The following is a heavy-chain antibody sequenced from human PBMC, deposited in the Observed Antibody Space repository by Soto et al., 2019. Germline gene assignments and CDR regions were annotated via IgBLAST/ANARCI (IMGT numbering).Heavy chain of an antibody. V-gene: IGHV3-23*01. J-gene: IGHJ4*02. CDR3: AKDRSFYTNGVYVL. CDR2: ISGSGGST. Sequence: GGSLRLSCAASGFTFSSYAMSWVRQAPGKGLEWVSAISGSGGSTYYADSVKGRFTTSRDNSKNTLYLQMNSLRAEDTAVYYCAKDRSFYTNGVYVLWGQGTLVTVSS. D-gene: IGHD2-8*01. CDR1: GFTFSSYA.